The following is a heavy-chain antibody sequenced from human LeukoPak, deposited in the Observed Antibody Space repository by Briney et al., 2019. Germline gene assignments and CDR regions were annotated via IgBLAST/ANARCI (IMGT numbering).Heavy chain of an antibody. J-gene: IGHJ4*02. Sequence: TGGSLRLSCTASGFTFSSYTMSWVRQAPGKGLEWVSAISGSGGSTYYADSVKGRFTISRDNSKNTLYLQMNSLRAEDTAVYYCAKVRYSSSWYPNVIDYWGQGTLVTVSS. CDR1: GFTFSSYT. CDR3: AKVRYSSSWYPNVIDY. CDR2: ISGSGGST. V-gene: IGHV3-23*01. D-gene: IGHD6-13*01.